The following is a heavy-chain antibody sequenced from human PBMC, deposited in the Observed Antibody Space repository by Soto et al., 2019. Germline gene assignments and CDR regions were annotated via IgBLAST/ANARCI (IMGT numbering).Heavy chain of an antibody. CDR2: IYSTGTT. V-gene: IGHV4-59*01. CDR3: ARVSNDFAGNGAFDY. Sequence: SETLSLTCTVSGGSISNYYWIWIRQAPDKGLEWIGYIYSTGTTKYNPSLRSRVTIAIDRSKNQLSLKLSSVTAADTAVYYCARVSNDFAGNGAFDYWGQGTLVTVSS. D-gene: IGHD6-13*01. J-gene: IGHJ4*02. CDR1: GGSISNYY.